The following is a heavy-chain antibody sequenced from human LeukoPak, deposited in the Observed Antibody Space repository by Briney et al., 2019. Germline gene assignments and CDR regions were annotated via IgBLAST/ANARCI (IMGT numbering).Heavy chain of an antibody. Sequence: GGSLRLSCAASGFTFSSYDMHWVRQATGKGLEWVSDIGIGGGTYYPGSVKGRFTISRENAKNSLYLQMNSLRAGDTAVYYCARGGIPVTGIDEVDYWGQGTLVTVSS. CDR3: ARGGIPVTGIDEVDY. V-gene: IGHV3-13*01. D-gene: IGHD2-21*02. J-gene: IGHJ4*02. CDR2: IGIGGGT. CDR1: GFTFSSYD.